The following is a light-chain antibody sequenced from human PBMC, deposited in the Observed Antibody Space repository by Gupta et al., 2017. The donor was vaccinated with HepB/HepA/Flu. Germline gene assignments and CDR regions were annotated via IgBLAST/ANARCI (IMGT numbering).Light chain of an antibody. V-gene: IGKV3-11*01. CDR1: QNVNNY. CDR2: DAS. Sequence: IVLTQSPATLSLSPGERATLSCRASQNVNNYLGWYQQKPGQVPSLLIYDASKRATGVPARFSGSGSGTDFTLTISSLEPEDFADYYCQQRHTWPCTFGQGTKVEI. J-gene: IGKJ1*01. CDR3: QQRHTWPCT.